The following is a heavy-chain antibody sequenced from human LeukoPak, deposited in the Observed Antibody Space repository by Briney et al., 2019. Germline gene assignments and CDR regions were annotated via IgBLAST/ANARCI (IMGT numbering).Heavy chain of an antibody. CDR2: IYSGGVP. V-gene: IGHV3-53*01. CDR1: GFTVSSNY. J-gene: IGHJ2*01. Sequence: PGGSLRLSCAASGFTVSSNYMSWVRQAPGKGLEWVSLIYSGGVPYCADSVKGRYTNSQDNSKNALLHQLNSRRAEDRAVHYCARGSSGWSDYWYFDLWGRGTLDSV. CDR3: ARGSSGWSDYWYFDL. D-gene: IGHD6-19*01.